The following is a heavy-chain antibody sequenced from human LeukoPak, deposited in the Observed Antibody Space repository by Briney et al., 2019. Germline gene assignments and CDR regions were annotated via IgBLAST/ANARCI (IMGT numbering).Heavy chain of an antibody. CDR1: GYTFTGYY. Sequence: ASVKVSCKASGYTFTGYYIHWVRQAPGQGLEWMGWINPNSGGTNSAQKFQGRVTMTRDTAISTAYMELSRLRSDDTAVYYCATQIICRGGTCYSSYHYYAMDVWGQGTTVTVSS. J-gene: IGHJ6*02. CDR3: ATQIICRGGTCYSSYHYYAMDV. D-gene: IGHD2-15*01. CDR2: INPNSGGT. V-gene: IGHV1-2*02.